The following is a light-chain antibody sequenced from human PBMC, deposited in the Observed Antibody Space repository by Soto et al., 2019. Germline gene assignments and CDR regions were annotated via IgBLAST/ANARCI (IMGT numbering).Light chain of an antibody. CDR1: SSDVGGYNH. CDR3: NSFTSSSTSYV. J-gene: IGLJ1*01. V-gene: IGLV2-14*01. Sequence: QSALIQPASVSGSPGQSIAISCTGTSSDVGGYNHVSWYQQYPGKVPKLIIYEVTNRPSGVSNRFSGSKSGNTASLTISGLQAEDDADYYCNSFTSSSTSYVFGTGTKVTVL. CDR2: EVT.